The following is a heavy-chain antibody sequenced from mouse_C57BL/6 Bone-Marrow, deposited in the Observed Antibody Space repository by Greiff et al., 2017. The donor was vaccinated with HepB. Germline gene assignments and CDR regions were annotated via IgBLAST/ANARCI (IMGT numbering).Heavy chain of an antibody. CDR1: GYTFTDYN. J-gene: IGHJ1*03. D-gene: IGHD1-1*01. Sequence: VQLKQSGPELVKPGASVKIPCKASGYTFTDYNMDWVKQSHGKSLEWIGDINPNNGGTIYNQKFKGKATLTVDKSSSTAYMELRSLTSEDTAVYYCARSDYGSSYWYFDVWGTGTTVTVSS. CDR2: INPNNGGT. CDR3: ARSDYGSSYWYFDV. V-gene: IGHV1-18*01.